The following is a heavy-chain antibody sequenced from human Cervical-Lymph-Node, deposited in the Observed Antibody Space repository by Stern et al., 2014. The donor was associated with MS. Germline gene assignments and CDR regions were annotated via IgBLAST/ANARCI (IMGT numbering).Heavy chain of an antibody. CDR1: GFNFRDYW. V-gene: IGHV3-74*03. Sequence: EDQLVESGGGLVQPGGSLRLSCAASGFNFRDYWMHWVRQAPGKGLVWVSRIDYDGSSTKYADSVKGRFTVSRDNAKNTLYLQVKSLRGEDTAVYYCAREINLFQRGALDIWGQGTMVTVSS. J-gene: IGHJ3*02. CDR3: AREINLFQRGALDI. CDR2: IDYDGSST. D-gene: IGHD6-25*01.